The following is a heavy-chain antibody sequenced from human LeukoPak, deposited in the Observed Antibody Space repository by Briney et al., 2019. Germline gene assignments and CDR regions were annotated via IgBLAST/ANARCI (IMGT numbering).Heavy chain of an antibody. D-gene: IGHD1-1*01. CDR1: GFTFSSYSM. J-gene: IGHJ3*02. Sequence: PGGSLRLSCAASGFTFSSYSMNWVRQAPGKGLEWIGEIYHSGSTNYNPSLKSRVTISVDKSKKQFSLKVNSVTAADTAVYYCARVYTWNDGAFDIWGQGTMVTVSS. V-gene: IGHV4-4*02. CDR3: ARVYTWNDGAFDI. CDR2: IYHSGST.